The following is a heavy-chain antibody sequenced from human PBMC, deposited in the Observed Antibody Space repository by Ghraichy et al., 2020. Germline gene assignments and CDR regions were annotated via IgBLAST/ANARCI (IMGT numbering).Heavy chain of an antibody. CDR1: GFTFRTYA. Sequence: GGSLRLSCAASGFTFRTYAMHWVRQAPGKGLEWVAAVSYDGNNKYYADSVKGRFIISRDNSKNTQYLQMYSLRPEDTAVYYCAREAVGAIYFDSWGQGTLVTVSS. D-gene: IGHD1-26*01. J-gene: IGHJ4*02. CDR3: AREAVGAIYFDS. V-gene: IGHV3-30*04. CDR2: VSYDGNNK.